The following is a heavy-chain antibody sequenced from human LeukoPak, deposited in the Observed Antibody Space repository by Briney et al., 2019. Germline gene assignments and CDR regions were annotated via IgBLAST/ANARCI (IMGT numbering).Heavy chain of an antibody. CDR2: ISSSGSI. D-gene: IGHD3-22*01. V-gene: IGHV3-11*04. CDR1: GFTFSDNY. J-gene: IGHJ3*02. Sequence: GGSLRLSCAASGFTFSDNYMSWIRQAPGKGLEWVPYISSSGSIYYADSVKGRFTISRDNAKNSLYLQMNSLRAEDTAVYYCARDWRDSSGKFPNDAFDIWGQGTMVTVSS. CDR3: ARDWRDSSGKFPNDAFDI.